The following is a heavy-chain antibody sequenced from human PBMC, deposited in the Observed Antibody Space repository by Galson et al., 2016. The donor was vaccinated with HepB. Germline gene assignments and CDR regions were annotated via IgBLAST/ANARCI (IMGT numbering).Heavy chain of an antibody. D-gene: IGHD3-16*02. V-gene: IGHV1-3*01. J-gene: IGHJ6*02. Sequence: SVKVSCKASGYSFTSSTIHWVRQAPGQSLEWMGWISAGNGNRKYSQKFQGRITITRDTSATTTYMDLSSLRSEDTAVYFCARVVMGSLSGMDVWGQGTTVTVSS. CDR3: ARVVMGSLSGMDV. CDR2: ISAGNGNR. CDR1: GYSFTSST.